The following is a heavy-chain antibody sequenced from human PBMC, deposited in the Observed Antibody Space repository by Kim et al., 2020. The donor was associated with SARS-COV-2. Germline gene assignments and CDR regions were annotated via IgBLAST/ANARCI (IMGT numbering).Heavy chain of an antibody. V-gene: IGHV3-11*04. Sequence: GGSLRLSCAASGFTFSSYFMSWVRQAPGKGLEWLSYISTGGTTFYAAASVRGLFTITNDYANTPLHLLINSLRADTTAVYYSAGVRGR. CDR1: GFTFSSYF. CDR3: AGV. CDR2: ISTGGTTF. J-gene: IGHJ2*01.